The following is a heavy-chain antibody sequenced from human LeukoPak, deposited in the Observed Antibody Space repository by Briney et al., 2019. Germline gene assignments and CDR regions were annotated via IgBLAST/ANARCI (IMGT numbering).Heavy chain of an antibody. V-gene: IGHV3-48*02. Sequence: GGSLRLSRAASGFTFSSYSMNWVRQAPGKGLEWVSYITSSSSTIYYADSVKGRFTISRDNAKNSLYLQMNSLRDEDTAVYYCARVRYSSGWYVDYWGQGTLVTVSS. J-gene: IGHJ4*02. CDR1: GFTFSSYS. CDR2: ITSSSSTI. D-gene: IGHD6-19*01. CDR3: ARVRYSSGWYVDY.